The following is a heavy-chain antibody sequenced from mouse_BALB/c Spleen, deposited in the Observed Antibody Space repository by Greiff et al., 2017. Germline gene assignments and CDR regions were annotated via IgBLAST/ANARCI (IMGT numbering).Heavy chain of an antibody. V-gene: IGHV1-54*01. CDR2: INPGSGGT. CDR3: ARDYYYGSSPAWFAY. J-gene: IGHJ3*01. D-gene: IGHD1-1*01. Sequence: QVQLQQSGAELVRPGTSVKVSCKASGYAFTNYLIEWVKQRPGQGLEWIGVINPGSGGTNYNEQFKGKATLTADKSSSTAYMQLSSLTSDDSAVYFCARDYYYGSSPAWFAYWGQGTLVTVSA. CDR1: GYAFTNYL.